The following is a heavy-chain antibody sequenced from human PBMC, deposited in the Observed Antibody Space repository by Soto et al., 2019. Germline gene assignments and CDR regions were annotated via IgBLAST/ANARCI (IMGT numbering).Heavy chain of an antibody. J-gene: IGHJ3*02. D-gene: IGHD2-2*02. V-gene: IGHV3-21*06. CDR3: MRGGRGYTRDDVFDI. Sequence: EVQLVESGGGLVKPGGSLRLSCVDSGFTFSSYSMNWVRQAPGKGLEWVSSISSSSSPIFYADSLKGRFTISRDNAKNSLYLQMNSLRAEDTAVYYCMRGGRGYTRDDVFDIWGQGTMVTVSS. CDR2: ISSSSSPI. CDR1: GFTFSSYS.